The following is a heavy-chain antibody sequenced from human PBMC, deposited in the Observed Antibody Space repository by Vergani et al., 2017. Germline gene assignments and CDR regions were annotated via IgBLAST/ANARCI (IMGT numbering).Heavy chain of an antibody. CDR1: GFTFSSYG. Sequence: QVQLVESGGGVVQPGRSLRLSCAASGFTFSSYGMHWVRQAPGKGLEWVAVISYDGSNKYYADSVKGRFTISRDNSKNTLYLQMNSLRAEDTAVYYCARGNRECTNGVCYTQRTLIDYWGQGTLVTVSS. CDR2: ISYDGSNK. V-gene: IGHV3-30*03. CDR3: ARGNRECTNGVCYTQRTLIDY. J-gene: IGHJ4*02. D-gene: IGHD2-8*01.